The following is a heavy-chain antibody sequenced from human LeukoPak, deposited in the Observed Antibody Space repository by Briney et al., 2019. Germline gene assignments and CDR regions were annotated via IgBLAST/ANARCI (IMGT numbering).Heavy chain of an antibody. CDR1: GGSISSYY. CDR2: IYYSGST. D-gene: IGHD4-17*01. CDR3: ARVGYGDYEYYYMDV. J-gene: IGHJ6*03. Sequence: PSETLSLTCTVSGGSISSYYWSWIRQPPGKGLEWIGYIYYSGSTSYNPSLKSRVTMSVDTSKKQISLKVRSVTAADTAVYYCARVGYGDYEYYYMDVWGKGTTVTISS. V-gene: IGHV4-59*01.